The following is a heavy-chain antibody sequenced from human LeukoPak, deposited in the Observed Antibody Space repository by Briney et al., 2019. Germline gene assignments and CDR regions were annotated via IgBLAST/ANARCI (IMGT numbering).Heavy chain of an antibody. CDR3: ARGGSIVVVTARYYFDY. CDR1: GGTFSCYA. D-gene: IGHD2-21*02. J-gene: IGHJ4*02. CDR2: IVPIFGTA. Sequence: GASVKVSCKASGGTFSCYAISWVRQAPGQGLEWMGGIVPIFGTANYAQKFQGRVTITADESTSTAYMELSSLRSEDTAVYYCARGGSIVVVTARYYFDYWGQGTLVTVSS. V-gene: IGHV1-69*13.